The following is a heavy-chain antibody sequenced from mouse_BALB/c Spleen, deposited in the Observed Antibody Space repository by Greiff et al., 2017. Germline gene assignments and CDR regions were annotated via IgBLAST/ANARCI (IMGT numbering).Heavy chain of an antibody. V-gene: IGHV1-14*01. CDR2: INPYNDGT. Sequence: VQLKESGPELVKPGASVKMSCKASGYTFTSYVMHWVKQKPGQGLEWIGYINPYNDGTKYNEKFKGKATLTSDKSSSTAYMELSSLTSEDSAVYYCARGDGYYSYYFDYWGQGTTLTVSS. CDR1: GYTFTSYV. D-gene: IGHD2-3*01. J-gene: IGHJ2*01. CDR3: ARGDGYYSYYFDY.